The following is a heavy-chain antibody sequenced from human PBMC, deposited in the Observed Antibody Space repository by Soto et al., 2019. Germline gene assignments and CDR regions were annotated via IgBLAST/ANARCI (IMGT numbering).Heavy chain of an antibody. V-gene: IGHV3-33*01. CDR3: ARDMVSYKRSQDIVLMVYAKNYYYYYYGMDV. J-gene: IGHJ6*02. D-gene: IGHD2-8*01. Sequence: QVQLVESGGGVVQPGRSLRLSCAASGFTFSSYGMHWVRQAPGKGLEWVAVIWYDGSNKYYADSVKGRFTISRDNSQNTLYLQMNSLRAEDTAVYYCARDMVSYKRSQDIVLMVYAKNYYYYYYGMDVWGQGTTVTVSS. CDR1: GFTFSSYG. CDR2: IWYDGSNK.